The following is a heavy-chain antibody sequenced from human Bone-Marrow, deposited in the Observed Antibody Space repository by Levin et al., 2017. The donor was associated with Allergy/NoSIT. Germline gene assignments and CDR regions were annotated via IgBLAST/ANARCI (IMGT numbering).Heavy chain of an antibody. CDR3: AREPTAKGYFDY. V-gene: IGHV3-23*01. CDR1: GFTFSTYA. J-gene: IGHJ4*02. Sequence: GESLKISCAASGFTFSTYAMSWVRQAPGKGLEWVSAISGSGGRTYYADSVKGRFTISRDNSKNTLYLQMNSLRAEDTAVYHCAREPTAKGYFDYWGQGTLVTVSS. CDR2: ISGSGGRT. D-gene: IGHD4-17*01.